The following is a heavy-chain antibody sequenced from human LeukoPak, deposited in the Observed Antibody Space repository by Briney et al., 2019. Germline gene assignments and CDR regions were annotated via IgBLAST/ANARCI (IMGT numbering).Heavy chain of an antibody. CDR2: IYPGDSDT. J-gene: IGHJ5*02. D-gene: IGHD3-10*01. Sequence: GESLKISCKGSGYSFTSYWIGWVGQLPGKGLEWMGIIYPGDSDTRYSPSFQGQVTISADKSISTDYLQWSSLKASDAAMYYCARHGALLWFGELLSGWFDPWGQGTLVTVSS. CDR1: GYSFTSYW. CDR3: ARHGALLWFGELLSGWFDP. V-gene: IGHV5-51*01.